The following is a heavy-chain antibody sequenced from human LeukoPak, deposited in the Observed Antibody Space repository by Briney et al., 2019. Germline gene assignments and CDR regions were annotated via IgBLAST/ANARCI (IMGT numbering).Heavy chain of an antibody. J-gene: IGHJ4*02. Sequence: GGSLRLSCAASGFTFSSYGMHWVRQAPGKGLEWVAVIWYDGSNKYYADSVKGRFTISRDNSKNTLYLQMNSLRAEDTAVYYCASGDYYGSGSYYNGESYWGQGTLVTVSS. CDR2: IWYDGSNK. V-gene: IGHV3-33*01. CDR1: GFTFSSYG. CDR3: ASGDYYGSGSYYNGESY. D-gene: IGHD3-10*01.